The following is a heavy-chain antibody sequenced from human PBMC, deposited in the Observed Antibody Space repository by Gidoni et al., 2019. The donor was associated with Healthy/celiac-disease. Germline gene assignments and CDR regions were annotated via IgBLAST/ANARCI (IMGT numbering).Heavy chain of an antibody. D-gene: IGHD7-27*01. Sequence: EVQLVESGGGLVRPGGSLRLSGAAPGFTFSTHSMNWVRQAPGEGLGWVSYISSSSSTIYYADSVKGRFTISRDNAKNSLYLQMNSLRDEDTAVYYCARDPGEPHEYYYYGMDVWGQGTTVTVSS. V-gene: IGHV3-48*02. CDR2: ISSSSSTI. CDR1: GFTFSTHS. CDR3: ARDPGEPHEYYYYGMDV. J-gene: IGHJ6*02.